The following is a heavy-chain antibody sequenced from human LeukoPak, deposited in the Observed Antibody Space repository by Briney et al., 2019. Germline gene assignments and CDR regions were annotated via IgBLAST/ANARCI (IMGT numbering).Heavy chain of an antibody. D-gene: IGHD3-10*01. J-gene: IGHJ4*02. V-gene: IGHV1-24*01. CDR3: ATGGPFSRSFAY. CDR2: FDREDDET. Sequence: ASVKVSCKVSGYTRIEGTLNWVRQTPGKGLEWMGGFDREDDETIYAQKFQGRVTMTEDTSTDTAYMELSSLRSEDTAVYYCATGGPFSRSFAYWGQGTLVTVSS. CDR1: GYTRIEGT.